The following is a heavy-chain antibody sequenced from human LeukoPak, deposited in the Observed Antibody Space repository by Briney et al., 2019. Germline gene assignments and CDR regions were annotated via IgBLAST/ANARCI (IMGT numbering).Heavy chain of an antibody. CDR2: IYYSGST. Sequence: SETLSLTCTVSGGSISSYYWSWMRQPPGKGLEWIGYIYYSGSTNYNPSLKSRVTISVDTSKNQFSLKLSSVTAADTAVYYCARLDCSSTSCPAPDAFDIWGQGTMVTVSS. V-gene: IGHV4-59*01. D-gene: IGHD2-2*01. CDR3: ARLDCSSTSCPAPDAFDI. CDR1: GGSISSYY. J-gene: IGHJ3*02.